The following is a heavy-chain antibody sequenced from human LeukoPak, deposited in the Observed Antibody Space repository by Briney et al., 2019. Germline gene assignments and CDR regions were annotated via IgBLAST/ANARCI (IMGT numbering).Heavy chain of an antibody. CDR1: GYTFTSYG. J-gene: IGHJ4*02. CDR2: ISAYNGNT. CDR3: ASLLALNYYDSSGYYLE. V-gene: IGHV1-18*01. D-gene: IGHD3-22*01. Sequence: ASVKVSCKASGYTFTSYGISWVRQAPGQGLEWMGWISAYNGNTNYAQKFQGRVTITADESTSTAYMELSSLRSEDTAVYYCASLLALNYYDSSGYYLEWGQGTLVTVSS.